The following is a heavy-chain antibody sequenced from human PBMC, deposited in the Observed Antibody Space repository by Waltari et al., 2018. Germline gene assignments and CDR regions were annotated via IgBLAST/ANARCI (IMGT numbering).Heavy chain of an antibody. Sequence: EVQLVESGGGLVKPGGSLRLSCAASGFTFSSYSMTWVRQAPGKGLELVSSISSSSSYIYYADSVKGRFTISRDNAKNSLYLQMNSLRAEDTAVYYCARGGSGNPIDYWGQGTLVTVSS. CDR3: ARGGSGNPIDY. V-gene: IGHV3-21*01. CDR1: GFTFSSYS. D-gene: IGHD3-10*01. J-gene: IGHJ4*02. CDR2: ISSSSSYI.